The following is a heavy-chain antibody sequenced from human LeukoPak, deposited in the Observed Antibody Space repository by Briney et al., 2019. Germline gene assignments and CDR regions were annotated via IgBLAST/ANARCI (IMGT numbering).Heavy chain of an antibody. V-gene: IGHV3-64*01. D-gene: IGHD5-24*01. CDR1: GFSFNTYA. CDR2: ISSNGDST. J-gene: IGHJ4*02. CDR3: VRDSGGDAYNDYFDS. Sequence: PGGSLRLSCAASGFSFNTYAMHWARQAPGKGLEYVSAISSNGDSTYYENSVKGRFTISRDNSKKTLFLQMGSLRAEDMAVYYCVRDSGGDAYNDYFDSWGQGTLVTVSS.